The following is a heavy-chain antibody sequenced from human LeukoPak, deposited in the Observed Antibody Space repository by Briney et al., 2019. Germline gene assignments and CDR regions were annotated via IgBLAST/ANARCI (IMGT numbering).Heavy chain of an antibody. V-gene: IGHV4-61*02. D-gene: IGHD3-10*01. CDR3: ARAGYTYYYGSGSYAYYYYYGMDV. Sequence: SETLSLTCTVSGGSISSGSYYWSWIRQPAGKGLEWIGRIYTSGSTNYNPSLKSRVTISVDTSENQFSLKLSSVTAADTAVYYCARAGYTYYYGSGSYAYYYYYGMDVWGQGTTVTVSS. CDR2: IYTSGST. CDR1: GGSISSGSYY. J-gene: IGHJ6*02.